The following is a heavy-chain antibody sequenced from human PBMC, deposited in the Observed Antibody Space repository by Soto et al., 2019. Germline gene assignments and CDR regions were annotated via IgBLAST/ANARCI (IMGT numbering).Heavy chain of an antibody. V-gene: IGHV1-18*01. Sequence: ASVKVFFKTSGYTFTSYGISWVRPAPGQGLELMGWISAYNGNTNYAQKLQGRVTMTTDTSTSTAYMELRSLRSDDTAVYYCAIELMITYGRCIGKFVYWGQGTLVKVSS. CDR3: AIELMITYGRCIGKFVY. D-gene: IGHD3-16*02. J-gene: IGHJ4*03. CDR1: GYTFTSYG. CDR2: ISAYNGNT.